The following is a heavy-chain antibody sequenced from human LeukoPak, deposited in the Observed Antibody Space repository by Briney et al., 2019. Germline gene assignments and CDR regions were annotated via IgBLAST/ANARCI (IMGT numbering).Heavy chain of an antibody. D-gene: IGHD2-2*01. CDR3: AKDAPGNVVVPAALFDY. CDR2: ISGSGGST. Sequence: PGGSLRLSCAASGFAFSSYAMSWVRQAPGKGLEWVSAISGSGGSTYYADSVKGRFTISRDNSKNTLYLQVNSLRAEDTAVYYCAKDAPGNVVVPAALFDYWGQGTLVTVSS. CDR1: GFAFSSYA. V-gene: IGHV3-23*01. J-gene: IGHJ4*02.